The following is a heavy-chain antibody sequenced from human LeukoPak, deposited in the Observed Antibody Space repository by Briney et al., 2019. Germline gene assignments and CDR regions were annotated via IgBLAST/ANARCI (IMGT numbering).Heavy chain of an antibody. CDR2: IDPSDSYT. CDR3: ARPAYTVTHDASDI. Sequence: KHGASLKISCKGSGYIFTSYWISWGGRLPGKGLEWMERIDPSDSYTHYSPSFQGHVTISADKCISTAYLQGSSLKASDTAMYYCARPAYTVTHDASDIWGQGTMVTVSS. D-gene: IGHD4-17*01. J-gene: IGHJ3*02. CDR1: GYIFTSYW. V-gene: IGHV5-10-1*01.